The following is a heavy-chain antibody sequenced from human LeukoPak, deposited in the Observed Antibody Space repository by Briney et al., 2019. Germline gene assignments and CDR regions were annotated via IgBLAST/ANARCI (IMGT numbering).Heavy chain of an antibody. J-gene: IGHJ4*02. V-gene: IGHV4-34*01. CDR1: GGSFSGYY. CDR2: INHSGST. D-gene: IGHD2-2*01. CDR3: ANRYCSSTSRFQFDY. Sequence: ASETLSLTCAVYGGSFSGYYWSWIRQPPGKGLEWIGEINHSGSTNYNPSLKSRVTISVDTSKNQFSLKLSSVTAADTAVYYCANRYCSSTSRFQFDYWGQGTLVTVSS.